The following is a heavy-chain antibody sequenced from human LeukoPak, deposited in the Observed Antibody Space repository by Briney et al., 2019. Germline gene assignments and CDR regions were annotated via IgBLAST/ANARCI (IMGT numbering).Heavy chain of an antibody. J-gene: IGHJ4*02. V-gene: IGHV4-34*01. CDR1: GGSFSGYY. CDR2: INHSGST. D-gene: IGHD1-1*01. CDR3: ARGHRNARTGKNY. Sequence: SETLSLTCAVYGGSFSGYYWSWIRQPPGKGLEWIGEINHSGSTNYNPSLKSRVTISVDTSKNQFSLKLSSVTAADTAVYYCARGHRNARTGKNYWGQGTLVTVSS.